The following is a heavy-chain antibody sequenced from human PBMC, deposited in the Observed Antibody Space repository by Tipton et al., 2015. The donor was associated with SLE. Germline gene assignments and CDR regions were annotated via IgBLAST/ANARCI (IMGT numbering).Heavy chain of an antibody. D-gene: IGHD1-26*01. Sequence: SLRLSCAASGFTFSNYEMTWIRQAPGKGLEWVSYISSSGSLVYQADSVKGRFTISRDNAKNSLYLQMNSLRAEDTAVYYCATPLEGAMDLQLYYFDYWGQGTLVTVSS. V-gene: IGHV3-48*03. J-gene: IGHJ4*02. CDR3: ATPLEGAMDLQLYYFDY. CDR2: ISSSGSLV. CDR1: GFTFSNYE.